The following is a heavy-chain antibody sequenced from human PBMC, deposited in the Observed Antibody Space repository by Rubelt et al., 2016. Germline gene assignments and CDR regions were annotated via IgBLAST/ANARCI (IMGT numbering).Heavy chain of an antibody. D-gene: IGHD6-19*01. Sequence: QVQLQESGPGLVKPSETLSLTCTVSGYSISSGYYWGWIRQPPGKGLEWIGSIYHSGSTYYNPSLKSRVTISVDTSKNQFSLELSSVTAAGTAVYYWARDHSSGWYLEGFFDYWGQGTLVTVSS. CDR2: IYHSGST. J-gene: IGHJ4*02. CDR1: GYSISSGYY. CDR3: ARDHSSGWYLEGFFDY. V-gene: IGHV4-38-2*02.